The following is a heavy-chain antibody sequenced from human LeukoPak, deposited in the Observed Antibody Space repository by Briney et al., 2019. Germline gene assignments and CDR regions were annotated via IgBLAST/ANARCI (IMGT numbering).Heavy chain of an antibody. V-gene: IGHV3-23*01. D-gene: IGHD2-2*01. CDR1: GFTFSSYA. CDR2: ISGSGGST. Sequence: PAGGSLRLSCAASGFTFSSYAMSWVRQASGKGLEWVSAISGSGGSTYYADSVKGRFTISRDNSKNTLYLQMNSLRAEDTAVYYCAKLYKRTVVPAVNNWFDPWGQGTLVTVSS. J-gene: IGHJ5*02. CDR3: AKLYKRTVVPAVNNWFDP.